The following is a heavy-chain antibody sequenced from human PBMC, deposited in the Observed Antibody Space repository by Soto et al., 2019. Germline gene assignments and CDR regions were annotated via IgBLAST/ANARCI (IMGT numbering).Heavy chain of an antibody. CDR1: GFTFSNYA. Sequence: EVHLLESGGGLVQPGGSLRLSCAASGFTFSNYAMGWVRQAPGKGLEWVSTISYNGRNTFSADSVRGRFTISRDDSRNSLYLQIHSLIADDTAVYYCASEHYYVFNDWGQRTLVTVSS. CDR2: ISYNGRNT. J-gene: IGHJ4*02. D-gene: IGHD1-26*01. CDR3: ASEHYYVFND. V-gene: IGHV3-23*01.